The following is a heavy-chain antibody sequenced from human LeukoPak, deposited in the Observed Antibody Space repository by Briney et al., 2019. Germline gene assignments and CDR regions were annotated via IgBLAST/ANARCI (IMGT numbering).Heavy chain of an antibody. CDR2: IWYDGSEK. D-gene: IGHD6-19*01. V-gene: IGHV3-33*03. Sequence: SLRLSCAASGFTFSSYGMHWVRQAPGKGMEWVAVIWYDGSEKYYADSVRGRFTISRDNSKNTVYLQLNSLRADDTAVYYCAKDSPLVGYTSGWSSNSFDHWGQGTLVTVSS. CDR3: AKDSPLVGYTSGWSSNSFDH. J-gene: IGHJ4*02. CDR1: GFTFSSYG.